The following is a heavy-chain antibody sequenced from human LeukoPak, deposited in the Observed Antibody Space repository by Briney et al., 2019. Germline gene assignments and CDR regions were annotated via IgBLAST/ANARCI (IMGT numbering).Heavy chain of an antibody. V-gene: IGHV3-9*01. J-gene: IGHJ4*02. CDR2: ISWRSDSV. CDR3: ARGFGYCSSTSCYQPFDY. Sequence: GGSLRLSCAASGFTFDDYAMHWVRQAPGKGLEWVSGISWRSDSVDYAESVKGRFTISRDNAKNTLYLQLNSLRAEDTAVYYCARGFGYCSSTSCYQPFDYWGQGTLVTVSS. CDR1: GFTFDDYA. D-gene: IGHD2-2*01.